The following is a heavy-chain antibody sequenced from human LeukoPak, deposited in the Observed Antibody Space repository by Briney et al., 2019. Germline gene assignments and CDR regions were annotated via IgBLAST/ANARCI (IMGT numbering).Heavy chain of an antibody. Sequence: PGGSLRLSCAASGFTFSDYYMNWIRQAPGKGLEWVSYISSSGSTISYADSVKGRFTISRDNAKNSLYLQMNSLRAEDTAVYYCAREPDTSYVGYYMDVWGKGTTVTVSS. CDR3: AREPDTSYVGYYMDV. CDR1: GFTFSDYY. D-gene: IGHD1-26*01. CDR2: ISSSGSTI. J-gene: IGHJ6*03. V-gene: IGHV3-11*04.